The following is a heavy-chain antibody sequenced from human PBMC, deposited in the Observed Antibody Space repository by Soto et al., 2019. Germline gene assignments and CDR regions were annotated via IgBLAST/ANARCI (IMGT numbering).Heavy chain of an antibody. V-gene: IGHV1-18*01. J-gene: IGHJ5*02. CDR3: ATDFVRQLVVRWFDP. CDR1: GYTFPSYG. D-gene: IGHD6-13*01. Sequence: ALVKVSCKASGYTFPSYGISWVRQAPGQGLEWMGWISAYNGNTNYAQKLQGRVTMTTDTSTSTAYMELRSLRSDDTAVYYCATDFVRQLVVRWFDPWGQGTLVPSPQ. CDR2: ISAYNGNT.